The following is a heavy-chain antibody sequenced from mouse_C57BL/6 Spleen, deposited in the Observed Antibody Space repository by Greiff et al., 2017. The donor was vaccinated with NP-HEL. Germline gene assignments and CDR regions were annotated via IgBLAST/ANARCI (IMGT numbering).Heavy chain of an antibody. Sequence: DVMLVESGGGLVKPGGSLKLSCAASGFTFSSYAMSWVRQTPEKRLEWVATISDGGSYTYYPDNVKGRFTISRDNAKNNLYLQMSHLKSEDTAMYYCARDYYDYDASWFAYWGQGTLVTVSA. J-gene: IGHJ3*01. CDR1: GFTFSSYA. CDR2: ISDGGSYT. CDR3: ARDYYDYDASWFAY. D-gene: IGHD2-4*01. V-gene: IGHV5-4*01.